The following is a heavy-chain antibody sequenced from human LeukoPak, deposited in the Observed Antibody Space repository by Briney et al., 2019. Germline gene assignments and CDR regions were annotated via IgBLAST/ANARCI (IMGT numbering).Heavy chain of an antibody. V-gene: IGHV1-46*01. CDR3: ARDLFSSSWCGPYYFDY. Sequence: ASVKVPCKASGYTFTLYYMHWVRQAPGQGLEWMGIINPSGGTANYAQKFQGRVTVTRDTSTSTVYMELSSLRSEDTAVYYCARDLFSSSWCGPYYFDYWGQGTLVTVSS. D-gene: IGHD6-13*01. CDR1: GYTFTLYY. CDR2: INPSGGTA. J-gene: IGHJ4*02.